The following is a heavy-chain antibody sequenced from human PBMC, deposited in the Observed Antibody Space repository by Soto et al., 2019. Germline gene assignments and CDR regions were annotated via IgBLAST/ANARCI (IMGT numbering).Heavy chain of an antibody. CDR2: IYYSGST. J-gene: IGHJ4*02. CDR3: ARRYGVYFDY. V-gene: IGHV4-59*08. Sequence: SETLSLTCTVSGGSISSYYWSWIRQPPGKGLEWIGYIYYSGSTNYNPSLKSRVTISVDTSKNQFSLKLSSVAAADTAVYYCARRYGVYFDYWGQGTLVTVSS. D-gene: IGHD4-17*01. CDR1: GGSISSYY.